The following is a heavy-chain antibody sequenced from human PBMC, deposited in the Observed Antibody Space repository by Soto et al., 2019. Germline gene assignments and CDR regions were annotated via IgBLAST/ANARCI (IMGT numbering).Heavy chain of an antibody. CDR3: ARGIDYNFWSAYYNYFAY. CDR2: INAGNGNT. CDR1: GYTFTTYT. D-gene: IGHD3-3*01. V-gene: IGHV1-3*01. Sequence: ASVKVSCKASGYTFTTYTMHWVRQAPGQRLEWMGWINAGNGNTKYSQRFQGRVTITRDTSASTAYMELSSLRSEDTAVYYCARGIDYNFWSAYYNYFAYWGQGTLVTVSS. J-gene: IGHJ4*02.